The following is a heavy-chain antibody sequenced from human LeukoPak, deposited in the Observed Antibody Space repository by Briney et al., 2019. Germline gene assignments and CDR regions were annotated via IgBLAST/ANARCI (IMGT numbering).Heavy chain of an antibody. CDR3: ARGVVDYYDSSGWLGREDY. D-gene: IGHD3-22*01. CDR1: GYTFTSYD. Sequence: ASVKVSCKASGYTFTSYDINWVRQATGQGLEWMGWMNPNSGNTGYAQEFQGRVTMTRNTSISTAYMELGSLRSEDTAVYYCARGVVDYYDSSGWLGREDYWGQGTLVTVSS. CDR2: MNPNSGNT. J-gene: IGHJ4*02. V-gene: IGHV1-8*01.